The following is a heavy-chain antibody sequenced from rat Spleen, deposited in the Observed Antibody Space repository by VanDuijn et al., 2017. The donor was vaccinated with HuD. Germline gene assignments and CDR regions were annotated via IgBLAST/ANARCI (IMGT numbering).Heavy chain of an antibody. J-gene: IGHJ3*01. D-gene: IGHD1-4*01. CDR2: IWTGGNT. Sequence: QVQLKESGPGLVQPSQTLSLSCTVSGFSLTTHHVSWVRQPPGKGLEWMGVIWTGGNTAYNSLLKSRLSISRDTSKSQIFLKMNSLQTEDTATYYCARESYPGITDWFAYWGQGTLVTVSS. CDR1: GFSLTTHH. V-gene: IGHV2-43*01. CDR3: ARESYPGITDWFAY.